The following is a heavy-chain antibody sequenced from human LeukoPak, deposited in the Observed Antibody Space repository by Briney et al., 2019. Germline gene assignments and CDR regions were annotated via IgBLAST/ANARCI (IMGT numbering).Heavy chain of an antibody. J-gene: IGHJ5*02. CDR3: ARDHGWSGFNWFDP. CDR2: IYVSGNT. D-gene: IGHD3-3*01. CDR1: GXSISEYY. Sequence: SETLSLTCSVSGXSISEYYWSWIRQPPGKGLEWIGYIYVSGNTNYNPSLKSRVTLSLDTSKNQFSLKMTSVTAADTAIYYCARDHGWSGFNWFDPWGQGTLVTVSS. V-gene: IGHV4-59*01.